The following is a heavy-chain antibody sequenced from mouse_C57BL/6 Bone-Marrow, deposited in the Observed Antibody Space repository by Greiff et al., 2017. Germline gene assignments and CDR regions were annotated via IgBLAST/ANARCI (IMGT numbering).Heavy chain of an antibody. Sequence: VQLQQSGAELVRPGASVKLSCTASGFNIKDDYMHWVKQRPEQGLEWIGWIDPENGDTEYASKFQGKATITADTSSNTAYLQLSSLISEDTAVYYCTTELYYRKRCYAMDYWGQGTSVTVSS. CDR1: GFNIKDDY. V-gene: IGHV14-4*01. D-gene: IGHD2-14*01. CDR3: TTELYYRKRCYAMDY. J-gene: IGHJ4*01. CDR2: IDPENGDT.